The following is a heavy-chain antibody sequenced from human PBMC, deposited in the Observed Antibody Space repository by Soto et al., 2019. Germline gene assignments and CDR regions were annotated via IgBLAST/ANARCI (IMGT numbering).Heavy chain of an antibody. D-gene: IGHD3-3*01. CDR3: ARSNDYDFWSGYYEFY. CDR1: GFTFSSYA. V-gene: IGHV3-30-3*01. J-gene: IGHJ4*02. CDR2: ISYDGSNK. Sequence: ESGGGVVQPGRSLRLSCAASGFTFSSYAMHWVRQAPGKGLEWVAVISYDGSNKYYADSVKGRFTISKDNSKNTLYLQMNSLRAEDTAVYYCARSNDYDFWSGYYEFYWGQGTLVTVSS.